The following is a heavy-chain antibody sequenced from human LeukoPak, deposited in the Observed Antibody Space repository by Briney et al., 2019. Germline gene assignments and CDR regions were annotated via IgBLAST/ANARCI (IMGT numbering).Heavy chain of an antibody. J-gene: IGHJ3*02. V-gene: IGHV4-61*02. D-gene: IGHD3-22*01. CDR1: GDSISSGDYY. Sequence: SETLSLTCTVSGDSISSGDYYWSWIRQPAGKGLEWIGRIYTSGSTNYNPSLKSRVTISVDTSKNQFSLKLSSVTAADTAVYYCARGPYYYDGSGAFDIWGQGTMVTVSS. CDR3: ARGPYYYDGSGAFDI. CDR2: IYTSGST.